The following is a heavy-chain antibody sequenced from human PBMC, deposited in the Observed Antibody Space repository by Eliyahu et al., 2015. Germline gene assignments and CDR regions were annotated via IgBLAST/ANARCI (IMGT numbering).Heavy chain of an antibody. D-gene: IGHD6-13*01. Sequence: EVQMVESGGDLVQPGGSLRLSCXASGFTFSSYAMSWVRQAPGKGLEWVSAISASGGNTYYADPVKGRFTISRDNSKNTLYLQMNSLRAEDTAVYYCAEPHSSAFDIWGQGTMVIVSS. CDR1: GFTFSSYA. CDR3: AEPHSSAFDI. J-gene: IGHJ3*02. V-gene: IGHV3-23*04. CDR2: ISASGGNT.